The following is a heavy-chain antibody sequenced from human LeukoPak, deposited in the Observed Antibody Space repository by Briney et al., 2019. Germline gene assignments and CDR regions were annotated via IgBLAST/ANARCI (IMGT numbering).Heavy chain of an antibody. J-gene: IGHJ5*02. CDR1: GYTFTSYY. Sequence: GASVKVSCKASGYTFTSYYMHWVRQAPGQGLEWMGIINPSGGSTSYAQKFQGRVTMTGDTSTSTVYMELSSLRSEDTAVYYCAVGYCSSTSCYRGWFDPWGQGTLVTVSS. D-gene: IGHD2-2*01. CDR3: AVGYCSSTSCYRGWFDP. V-gene: IGHV1-46*01. CDR2: INPSGGST.